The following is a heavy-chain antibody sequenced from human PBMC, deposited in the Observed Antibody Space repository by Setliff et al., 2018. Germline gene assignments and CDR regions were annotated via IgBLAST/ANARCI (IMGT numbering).Heavy chain of an antibody. CDR1: GYTFTSYD. CDR3: ARAGGYCSSTSCYEEDMTGVGVFDY. V-gene: IGHV1-8*01. CDR2: MNPNSGNT. D-gene: IGHD2-2*01. Sequence: ASVKVSCKASGYTFTSYDINWVRQATGQGLEWMGWMNPNSGNTGYAQKFQGRVTMTRNTSISTAYMELSSLRAEDTAVYYCARAGGYCSSTSCYEEDMTGVGVFDYWGQGTLVTVSS. J-gene: IGHJ4*02.